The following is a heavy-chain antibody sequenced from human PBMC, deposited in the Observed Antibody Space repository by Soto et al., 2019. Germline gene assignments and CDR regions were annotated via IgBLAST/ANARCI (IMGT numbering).Heavy chain of an antibody. J-gene: IGHJ6*02. Sequence: GGSLRLSCTASGFTFGDYAMSWFRQAPGKGLGWVGVIRNRAYGGTTDYAASVRGSFIISRDDSKSIAYLQVNTLTTEDTAVYYCARYTYTSRYSYFGMDVWGHGTTVTVSS. CDR2: IRNRAYGGTT. V-gene: IGHV3-49*03. CDR3: ARYTYTSRYSYFGMDV. D-gene: IGHD6-13*01. CDR1: GFTFGDYA.